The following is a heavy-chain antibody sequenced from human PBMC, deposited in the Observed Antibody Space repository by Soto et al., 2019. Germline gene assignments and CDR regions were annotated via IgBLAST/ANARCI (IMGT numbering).Heavy chain of an antibody. CDR1: GGTCSIDS. J-gene: IGHJ4*02. CDR3: ARSGGLDRDFNY. V-gene: IGHV1-69*13. CDR2: IIPMFDTP. Sequence: SVKVSCKASGGTCSIDSFSWVRQAPGQGLEWMGGIIPMFDTPIYAQKFQDRVTITADESTSTAYMQLSSLRSGDTAVYYCARSGGLDRDFNYWGQGSLVTVSS. D-gene: IGHD2-15*01.